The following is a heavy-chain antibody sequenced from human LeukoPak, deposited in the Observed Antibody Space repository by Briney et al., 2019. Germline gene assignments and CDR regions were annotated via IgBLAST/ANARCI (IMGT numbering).Heavy chain of an antibody. CDR2: VNPNSGGT. D-gene: IGHD2-2*01. CDR1: GYTFTGYY. Sequence: AAVRVSCKASGYTFTGYYMRWVRQAPGQGLEWMGWVNPNSGGTNYEQKFQGRVTMTRDTSISTAYMELSRLRSDDTAVYYCARDRDQGFSIWGQGTLVTVSS. V-gene: IGHV1-2*02. CDR3: ARDRDQGFSI. J-gene: IGHJ4*02.